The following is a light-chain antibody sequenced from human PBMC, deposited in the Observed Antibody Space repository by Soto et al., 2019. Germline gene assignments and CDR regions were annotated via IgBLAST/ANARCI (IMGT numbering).Light chain of an antibody. CDR2: EVS. Sequence: QSALTQPASVSGAPGQSITISCTGTSSDVGDYKYVSWYQKHPGRAPKALIYEVSNRPSNVSLRFSGSKSGTTAFLTISGLQADDEADYYCSSFISSSTIVFGSGTKVTVL. CDR1: SSDVGDYKY. J-gene: IGLJ1*01. V-gene: IGLV2-14*01. CDR3: SSFISSSTIV.